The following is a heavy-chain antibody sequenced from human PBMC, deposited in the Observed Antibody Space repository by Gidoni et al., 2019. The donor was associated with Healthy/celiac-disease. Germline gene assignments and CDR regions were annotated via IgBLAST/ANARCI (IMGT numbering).Heavy chain of an antibody. CDR2: ISGSGGST. V-gene: IGHV3-23*01. Sequence: EVQLLESGGGLVQPGGSLRLSCAASGFTFSSYAMSWVRQAPGKGLEWVSAISGSGGSTYYADSVKGRFTISRDNSKNTLYLQMNSLRAEDTAVYYCAKDSPVDTLLWFGELLYRPLNSVDYWGQGTLVTVSS. CDR1: GFTFSSYA. D-gene: IGHD3-10*01. J-gene: IGHJ4*02. CDR3: AKDSPVDTLLWFGELLYRPLNSVDY.